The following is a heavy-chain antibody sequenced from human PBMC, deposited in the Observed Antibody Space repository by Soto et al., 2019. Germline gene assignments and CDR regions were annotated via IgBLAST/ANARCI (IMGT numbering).Heavy chain of an antibody. V-gene: IGHV1-8*01. D-gene: IGHD2-21*02. CDR2: MSPNSGNT. CDR3: AREYGGNSGWCDP. Sequence: GASVKISCKASGYTFTSYDINWVRQATGQGLEWMGWMSPNSGNTGYAQKFQGRVTMTRDTSIGTAYMELSSLTSEDTALYYCAREYGGNSGWCDPWGQGTMCTVSA. CDR1: GYTFTSYD. J-gene: IGHJ5*02.